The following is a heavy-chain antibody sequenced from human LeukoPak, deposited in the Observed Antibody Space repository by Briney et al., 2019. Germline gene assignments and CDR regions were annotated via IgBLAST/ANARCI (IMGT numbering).Heavy chain of an antibody. CDR3: AKDADTTTLALWDS. J-gene: IGHJ4*02. Sequence: PGGSLRLSCAASGFTFTSYAMGWVRQAPGKGLEWVSGISGSGGSTSYADSVKGRFTISRDNSKGTLYLQMYSLRVEDTAIYYCAKDADTTTLALWDSWGQGTLVTVSS. D-gene: IGHD4-23*01. CDR2: ISGSGGST. V-gene: IGHV3-23*01. CDR1: GFTFTSYA.